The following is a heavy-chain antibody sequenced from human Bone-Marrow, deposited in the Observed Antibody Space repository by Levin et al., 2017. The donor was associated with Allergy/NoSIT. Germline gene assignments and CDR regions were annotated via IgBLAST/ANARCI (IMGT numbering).Heavy chain of an antibody. CDR1: GFTFSSYA. Sequence: HASETLSLTCAASGFTFSSYAMSWVRQAPGKGLEWVSSISGSGGSTYYADSVKGRLTISRDNSKNTLYLQMNSLRAEDTAVYYCAKHGALYWYPQGWFDPWGQGTLVTVSS. J-gene: IGHJ5*02. D-gene: IGHD6-13*01. CDR3: AKHGALYWYPQGWFDP. V-gene: IGHV3-23*01. CDR2: ISGSGGST.